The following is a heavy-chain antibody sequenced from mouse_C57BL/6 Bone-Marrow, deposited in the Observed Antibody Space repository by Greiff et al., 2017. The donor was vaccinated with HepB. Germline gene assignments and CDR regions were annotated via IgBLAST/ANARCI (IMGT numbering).Heavy chain of an antibody. V-gene: IGHV14-4*01. CDR2: IDPENGDT. D-gene: IGHD2-3*01. CDR1: GFNIKDDY. CDR3: TTSGYYMDY. J-gene: IGHJ4*01. Sequence: EVQLQQSGAELVRPGASVKLSCTASGFNIKDDYMHWVKQRPEQGLEWIGWIDPENGDTEYASKFQGKATITADTSSNTAYLQLSSLTSEDTAVYYCTTSGYYMDYWGQRTSVTVSS.